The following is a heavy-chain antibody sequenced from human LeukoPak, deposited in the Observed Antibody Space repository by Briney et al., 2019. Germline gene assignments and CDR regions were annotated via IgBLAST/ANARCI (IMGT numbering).Heavy chain of an antibody. V-gene: IGHV3-23*01. CDR3: ASHHYYDSSGLDDYFDF. Sequence: PGGSLRLSCAASVFTFTSYAMSWVRQAPGKGREWVSAISGSGDSTYYADSVKGRFTISRDNSKNTLYLQMNSLRAEDTAVYYCASHHYYDSSGLDDYFDFWGQGTLVTVSS. J-gene: IGHJ4*02. CDR2: ISGSGDST. CDR1: VFTFTSYA. D-gene: IGHD3-22*01.